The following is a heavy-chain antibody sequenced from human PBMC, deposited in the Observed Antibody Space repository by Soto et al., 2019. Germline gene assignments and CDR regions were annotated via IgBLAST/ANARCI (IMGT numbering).Heavy chain of an antibody. J-gene: IGHJ6*02. D-gene: IGHD5-12*01. CDR1: GFTFSSYS. V-gene: IGHV3-21*01. CDR2: ISSSSSYI. Sequence: PGGSLRLACAASGFTFSSYSMNWVRQAPGKGLEWVSSISSSSSYIYYAESVKGRFTISRDNAKNSLYLQMNSLRAEDTAVYYCARMAPATPGGIDVWGQGTTVTVSS. CDR3: ARMAPATPGGIDV.